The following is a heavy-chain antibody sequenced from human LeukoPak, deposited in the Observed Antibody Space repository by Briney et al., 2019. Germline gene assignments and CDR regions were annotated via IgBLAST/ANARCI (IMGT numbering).Heavy chain of an antibody. CDR1: GGSISSGGFY. CDR2: NYYSGST. CDR3: ASSGDDYGDYVED. J-gene: IGHJ4*02. D-gene: IGHD4-17*01. V-gene: IGHV4-31*03. Sequence: SETLSLTCTVSGGSISSGGFYWSWIRQHPEEGLEWIGYNYYSGSTYYNASLKSRVTISVDTSQNQFSLKLSSVTAADTAVYYCASSGDDYGDYVEDWGQGTLVTVSS.